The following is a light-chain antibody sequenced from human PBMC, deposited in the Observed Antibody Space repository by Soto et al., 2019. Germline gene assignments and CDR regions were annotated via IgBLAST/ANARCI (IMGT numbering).Light chain of an antibody. CDR2: EVS. CDR1: SSDVGAYDF. V-gene: IGLV2-14*01. CDR3: SSYTSINTLRYV. Sequence: QSALTQPASVSGSPGQSITISCTGTSSDVGAYDFVSWYQQHPGKVPTLMIYEVSNRPSGVSNRFSGSKSGNTASLTISGLQAEDEADYYCSSYTSINTLRYVFGSGTKLTVL. J-gene: IGLJ1*01.